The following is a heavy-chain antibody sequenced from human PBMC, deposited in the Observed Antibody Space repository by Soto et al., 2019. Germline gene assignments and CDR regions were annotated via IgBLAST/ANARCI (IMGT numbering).Heavy chain of an antibody. D-gene: IGHD3-10*01. V-gene: IGHV3-30-3*01. Sequence: QVQLVESGGGVVQPGRSLRLSCAASGFTFSSYAMHWVRQAPGKGLEWVAVISYDGSNKYYADSVKGRFTISRDNSKNPCYLKINSRRGGDTVVYYGARALSNGWGGYDFDYGGKGPLVPVPS. CDR1: GFTFSSYA. CDR3: ARALSNGWGGYDFDY. J-gene: IGHJ4*02. CDR2: ISYDGSNK.